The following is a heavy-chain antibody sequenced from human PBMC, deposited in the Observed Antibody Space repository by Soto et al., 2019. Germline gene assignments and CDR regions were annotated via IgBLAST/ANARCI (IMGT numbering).Heavy chain of an antibody. CDR2: IYHSGST. CDR3: ARRGYSYGGIDY. D-gene: IGHD5-18*01. Sequence: SESLSLTCAVSGGSISSSNWWSWVRQPPGKGLEWIGEIYHSGSTNYNPSLKSRVTISVDKSKNQFSLKLSSVTAADTAVYYCARRGYSYGGIDYWGQGTLVTVSS. CDR1: GGSISSSNW. J-gene: IGHJ4*02. V-gene: IGHV4-4*02.